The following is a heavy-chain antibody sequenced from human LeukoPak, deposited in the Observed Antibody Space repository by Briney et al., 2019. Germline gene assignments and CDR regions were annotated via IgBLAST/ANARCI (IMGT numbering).Heavy chain of an antibody. J-gene: IGHJ6*02. CDR1: GGSISSYY. V-gene: IGHV4-59*01. D-gene: IGHD2-2*02. Sequence: SETLSLTCTASGGSISSYYWSWIRQPPGKGLEWIGYIYYSGSTNYNPSLKSRVTISVDTSKNQFSLKLSSVTAADTAVYYCAREGSYCSSTSCYKADYYYGMDVWGQGTTVTVSS. CDR3: AREGSYCSSTSCYKADYYYGMDV. CDR2: IYYSGST.